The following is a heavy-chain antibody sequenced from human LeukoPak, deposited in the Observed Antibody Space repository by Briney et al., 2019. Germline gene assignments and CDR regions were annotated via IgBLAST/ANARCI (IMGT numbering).Heavy chain of an antibody. CDR1: GFIFSNYW. J-gene: IGHJ4*02. V-gene: IGHV3-23*01. CDR2: ISGSGGST. CDR3: AIPGWFGELLYPYDY. D-gene: IGHD3-10*01. Sequence: GGSLRLSCAASGFIFSNYWMSWVRQAPGKGLEWVSAISGSGGSTYYADSVKGRFTISRDNSKNTLYLQMNSLRAEDTAVYYCAIPGWFGELLYPYDYWGQGTLVTVSS.